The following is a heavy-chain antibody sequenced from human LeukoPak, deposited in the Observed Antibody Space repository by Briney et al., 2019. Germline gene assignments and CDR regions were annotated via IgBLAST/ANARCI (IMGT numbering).Heavy chain of an antibody. CDR1: GFTFTDEY. CDR3: ARDGFGVPSSGYHHDAFDI. Sequence: SVKVSSKSSGFTFTDEYIHWVRQAPGQGLEWMGGIIPIFGTANYAQKFQGRVTITADESTSTAYMELSSLRSEDTAVYYCARDGFGVPSSGYHHDAFDIWGQGTMVTVSS. D-gene: IGHD3-22*01. CDR2: IIPIFGTA. J-gene: IGHJ3*02. V-gene: IGHV1-69*13.